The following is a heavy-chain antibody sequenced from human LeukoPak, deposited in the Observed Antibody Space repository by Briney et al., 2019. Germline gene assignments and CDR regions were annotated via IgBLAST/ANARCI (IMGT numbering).Heavy chain of an antibody. CDR1: GFTFSSYS. V-gene: IGHV3-21*01. CDR2: ISSSSSYI. J-gene: IGHJ4*02. Sequence: GGSLRLSCAASGFTFSSYSMNWVRQAPGKGLEWVSSISSSSSYIYYADSVKGRFTISRDNAKNSLYLQMNSLRAEDTAVYYCXRQNIHDSSGYYSDYWGQGTLVTVSS. CDR3: XRQNIHDSSGYYSDY. D-gene: IGHD3-22*01.